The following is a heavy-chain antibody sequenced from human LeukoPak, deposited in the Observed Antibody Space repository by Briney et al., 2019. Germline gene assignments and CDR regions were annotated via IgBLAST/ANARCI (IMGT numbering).Heavy chain of an antibody. CDR2: ISYDGSNK. D-gene: IGHD2-2*01. CDR1: GFTFSSYA. Sequence: GGSLRLSCAASGFTFSSYAMHWVRQAPGKGLEWVAVISYDGSNKYYADSVKGRFTISRDNSKNTLYLQMNSLRAEDTAVYYCARGSPDSVVVPAAPDYWGQGTLVTVSS. J-gene: IGHJ4*02. V-gene: IGHV3-30-3*01. CDR3: ARGSPDSVVVPAAPDY.